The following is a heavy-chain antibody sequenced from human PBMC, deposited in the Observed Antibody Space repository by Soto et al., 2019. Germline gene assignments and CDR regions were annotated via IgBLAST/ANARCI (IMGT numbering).Heavy chain of an antibody. D-gene: IGHD2-21*02. CDR1: GFTFSSYA. CDR3: ARDSRFTVVTASNDY. Sequence: QVQLVESGGGVVQPGRSLRLSCAASGFTFSSYAMHWVRQAPGKGLEWVAVISYDGSNKYYADSVKGRFTISRDNSKNTLYLKRDSLRAEDTAVYYCARDSRFTVVTASNDYWGQGTLVTVSS. CDR2: ISYDGSNK. J-gene: IGHJ4*02. V-gene: IGHV3-30-3*01.